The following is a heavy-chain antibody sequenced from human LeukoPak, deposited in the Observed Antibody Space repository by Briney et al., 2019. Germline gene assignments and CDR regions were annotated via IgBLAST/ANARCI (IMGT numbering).Heavy chain of an antibody. J-gene: IGHJ4*02. CDR3: ARIVGASDY. CDR1: GGSISSSSYY. V-gene: IGHV4-39*01. D-gene: IGHD1-26*01. Sequence: SETLSLTCTVSGGSISSSSYYWGWIRQPPGKGLEWIGSIYYSGSTYYNPSLKSRVTISVDTSKNQFSLKLSSVTAADAAVYYCARIVGASDYWGQGTLVTVSS. CDR2: IYYSGST.